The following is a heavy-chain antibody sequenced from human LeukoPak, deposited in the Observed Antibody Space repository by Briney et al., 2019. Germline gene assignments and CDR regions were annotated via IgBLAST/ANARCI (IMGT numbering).Heavy chain of an antibody. CDR1: GFTFSSYE. D-gene: IGHD3-10*02. V-gene: IGHV3-48*03. Sequence: PGGSLRLSCAASGFTFSSYEMNWVREAPGEGLEGVSYISSSGSTIYYADSVKGRFTISRDNAKNSLYLQMNSPRAEDTAVYYCAELGITMIGGVWGKGTTVTISS. J-gene: IGHJ6*04. CDR2: ISSSGSTI. CDR3: AELGITMIGGV.